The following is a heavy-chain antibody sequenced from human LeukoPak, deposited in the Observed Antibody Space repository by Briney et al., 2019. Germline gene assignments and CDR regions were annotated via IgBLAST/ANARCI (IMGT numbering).Heavy chain of an antibody. J-gene: IGHJ4*02. CDR1: GGTFSSYA. Sequence: SVKVSCKASGGTFSSYAISWVRQAPGQGLEWMGGIIPMFGTANYAQKFQGRVTITTDESTSTAYMELSSLRSEDTAVYYGARGPHYDILAGPGYYFDYWGQGTLVTVSS. V-gene: IGHV1-69*05. D-gene: IGHD3-9*01. CDR3: ARGPHYDILAGPGYYFDY. CDR2: IIPMFGTA.